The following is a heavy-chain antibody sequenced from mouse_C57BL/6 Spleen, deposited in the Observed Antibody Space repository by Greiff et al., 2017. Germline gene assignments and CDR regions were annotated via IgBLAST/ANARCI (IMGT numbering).Heavy chain of an antibody. Sequence: VQLQQPGPELVKPGASVKISCKASGYAFSSSWMNWVKQRPGKGLEWIGRIYPGDGDTNYNGKFKGKATLTADKSSSTAYMQLSSLTSEDSAVYFCARSYYYGSSHWYFDVWGTGTTVTVSS. CDR1: GYAFSSSW. V-gene: IGHV1-82*01. J-gene: IGHJ1*03. CDR2: IYPGDGDT. D-gene: IGHD1-1*01. CDR3: ARSYYYGSSHWYFDV.